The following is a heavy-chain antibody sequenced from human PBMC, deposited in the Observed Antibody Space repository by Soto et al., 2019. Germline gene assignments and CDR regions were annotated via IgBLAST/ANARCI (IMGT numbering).Heavy chain of an antibody. CDR1: GLTFSDYG. CDR2: ISYDGRGE. V-gene: IGHV3-30*03. CDR3: AREMFPRTVLDGSSPWGDY. D-gene: IGHD6-6*01. Sequence: QVALAESGGGVVQPGRSLRLSCAASGLTFSDYGIHWVRQAPAKGLEWVAVISYDGRGESYADSVKGRFTISRDNSKNTVYLQMSRLRAEDTAIYYCAREMFPRTVLDGSSPWGDYWGQGTPVSVSS. J-gene: IGHJ4*02.